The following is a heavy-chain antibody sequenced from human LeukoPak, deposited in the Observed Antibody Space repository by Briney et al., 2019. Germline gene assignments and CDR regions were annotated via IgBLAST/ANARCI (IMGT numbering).Heavy chain of an antibody. D-gene: IGHD3-22*01. CDR2: IKQDGSEK. V-gene: IGHV3-7*04. Sequence: AGSLTLSCVASGFTFSFYWMAWVRQAPGKGLEWVANIKQDGSEKYYVDSARGRFTISRDNAKNSLYLQMNSLRAEDTAVYYCARDEHQYYSESSGRFDFWGHGVLVPVSS. J-gene: IGHJ4*01. CDR3: ARDEHQYYSESSGRFDF. CDR1: GFTFSFYW.